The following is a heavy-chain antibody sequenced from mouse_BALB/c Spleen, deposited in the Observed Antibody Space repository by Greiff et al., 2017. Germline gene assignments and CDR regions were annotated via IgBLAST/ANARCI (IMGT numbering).Heavy chain of an antibody. CDR2: IYPGDGDT. Sequence: VKLVESGAELVRPGSSVKISCKASGYAFSSYWMNWVKQRPGQGLEWIGQIYPGDGDTNYNGKFKGKATLTADKSSSTAYMQLSSLTSEDSAVYFCARSYGSSFAYWGQGTLVTVSA. CDR1: GYAFSSYW. D-gene: IGHD1-1*01. V-gene: IGHV1-80*01. J-gene: IGHJ3*01. CDR3: ARSYGSSFAY.